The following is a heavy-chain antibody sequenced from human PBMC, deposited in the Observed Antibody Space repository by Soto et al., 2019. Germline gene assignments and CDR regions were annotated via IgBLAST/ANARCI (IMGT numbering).Heavy chain of an antibody. CDR2: ISAYNGDT. CDR3: ARAAPERYYDSSGYYFDRPFDY. CDR1: GYTFTSYG. D-gene: IGHD3-22*01. J-gene: IGHJ4*02. V-gene: IGHV1-18*01. Sequence: ASVKVSCKASGYTFTSYGISWVRQAPGQGLEWMGWISAYNGDTNYAQKLQGRVTMTTDTSTSTAYMELSRLRSDDTAVYYCARAAPERYYDSSGYYFDRPFDYWGQGTLVTVSS.